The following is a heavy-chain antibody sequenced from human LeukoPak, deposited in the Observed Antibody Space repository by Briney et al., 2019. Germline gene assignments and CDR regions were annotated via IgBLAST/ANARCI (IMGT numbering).Heavy chain of an antibody. CDR1: GGSISSYY. V-gene: IGHV4-59*01. CDR3: ARGFGWGSALYWYFDL. D-gene: IGHD7-27*01. Sequence: SETLSLTCTVSGGSISSYYWSWIRQPPGKGLEWIGYIYYSGSTNYNPSLKSRVTISVDTSKNQFSLKLSSVTAADTAVYYCARGFGWGSALYWYFDLWGRGTLATVSS. CDR2: IYYSGST. J-gene: IGHJ2*01.